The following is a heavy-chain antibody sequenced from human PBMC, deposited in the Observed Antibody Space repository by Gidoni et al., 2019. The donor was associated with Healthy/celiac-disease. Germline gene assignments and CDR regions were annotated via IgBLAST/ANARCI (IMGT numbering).Heavy chain of an antibody. D-gene: IGHD3-22*01. V-gene: IGHV3-48*03. CDR3: ARGSYYDSSGYVDDAFDI. Sequence: EVQLVESGGGLVQPGGSLSLSCAASGFTFSSYEMNWVRQAPGKGLEWVSYISSSGSTIYYADSVKGRFTISRDNAKNSLYLQMNSLRAEDTAVYYCARGSYYDSSGYVDDAFDIWGQGTMVTVSS. CDR2: ISSSGSTI. J-gene: IGHJ3*02. CDR1: GFTFSSYE.